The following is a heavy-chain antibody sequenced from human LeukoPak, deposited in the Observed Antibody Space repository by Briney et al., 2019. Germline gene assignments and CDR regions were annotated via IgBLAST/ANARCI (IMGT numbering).Heavy chain of an antibody. CDR1: GGSISSYY. CDR2: IYYSGST. CDR3: ARGNYDYVWGSYRYNNWFDP. D-gene: IGHD3-16*02. Sequence: SETLSLTCTVSGGSISSYYWSWIRQPPGKGLEWIGYIYYSGSTNYNPSLKSRVTISVDTSKNRFSLKLSSVTAVDTAVYYCARGNYDYVWGSYRYNNWFDPWGQGTLVTVSS. J-gene: IGHJ5*02. V-gene: IGHV4-59*01.